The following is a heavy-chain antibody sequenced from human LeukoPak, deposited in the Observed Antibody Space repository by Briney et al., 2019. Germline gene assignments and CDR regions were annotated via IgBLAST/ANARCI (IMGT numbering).Heavy chain of an antibody. J-gene: IGHJ6*03. V-gene: IGHV1-18*01. CDR3: ARSLGDSSGYYPTGYYYYYMDV. D-gene: IGHD3-22*01. CDR2: ISAYNGNT. Sequence: ASVKVSCKASGYTFTSYGISWVRQAPGQGREWMGGISAYNGNTNYAQKLQGRVTMTTDTSTSTAYMELRSLRSDDTAVYYCARSLGDSSGYYPTGYYYYYMDVWGKGTTVTVSS. CDR1: GYTFTSYG.